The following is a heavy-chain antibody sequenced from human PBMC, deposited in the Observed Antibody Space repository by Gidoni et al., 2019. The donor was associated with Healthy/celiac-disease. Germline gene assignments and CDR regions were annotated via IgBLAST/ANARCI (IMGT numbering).Heavy chain of an antibody. J-gene: IGHJ3*02. D-gene: IGHD3-3*01. CDR3: AKEWFRPPLENYDFWSPHAFDI. CDR2: ISGSGGST. Sequence: EVQLLESGGGLVQPGGSLRLSCAASGFTFSSYAMSWVRQAPGKGLEWVSAISGSGGSTYYADSVKGRFTISRDNSKNTLYLQMNSLRAEDTAVYYCAKEWFRPPLENYDFWSPHAFDIWGQGTMVTVSS. V-gene: IGHV3-23*01. CDR1: GFTFSSYA.